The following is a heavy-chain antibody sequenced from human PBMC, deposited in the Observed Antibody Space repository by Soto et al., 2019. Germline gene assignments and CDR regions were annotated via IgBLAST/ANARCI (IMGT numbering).Heavy chain of an antibody. Sequence: ASVKVSCKASGYTFTSYDINWVRQTTGQGLEWMGWMNPNSGNTGYAQKFQGRVTMTRNTSISTAYMELSSLRSEDTAVYYCARVGYDSSGYYRRGLLFDPWGQGTLVTVSS. CDR3: ARVGYDSSGYYRRGLLFDP. CDR2: MNPNSGNT. V-gene: IGHV1-8*01. J-gene: IGHJ5*02. CDR1: GYTFTSYD. D-gene: IGHD3-22*01.